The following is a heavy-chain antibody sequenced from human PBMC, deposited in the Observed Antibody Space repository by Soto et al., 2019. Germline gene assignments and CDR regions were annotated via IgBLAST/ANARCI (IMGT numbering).Heavy chain of an antibody. Sequence: GASVKVSCKASGGTFSSYAISWVRQAPGQGLEWMGGIIPIFGTANYAQKFQGRVTITADKSTSTAYMELSSLRSEDTAVYYCARDILLLCVNYYYYGMDVWGQGTTVTVSS. J-gene: IGHJ6*02. CDR1: GGTFSSYA. D-gene: IGHD2-15*01. CDR3: ARDILLLCVNYYYYGMDV. CDR2: IIPIFGTA. V-gene: IGHV1-69*06.